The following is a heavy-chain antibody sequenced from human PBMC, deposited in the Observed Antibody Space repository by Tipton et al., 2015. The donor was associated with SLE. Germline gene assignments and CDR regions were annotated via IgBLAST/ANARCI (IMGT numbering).Heavy chain of an antibody. D-gene: IGHD7-27*01. V-gene: IGHV4-59*10. CDR1: GGSFSGYY. J-gene: IGHJ4*02. CDR3: ASGDDLPYYFEN. Sequence: TLSLTCAVYGGSFSGYYWSWIRQPAGKALEWIGHIHTSGSTNYNPSLESRVTISADKSKRQFSLKLDSVTAADTAVYYCASGDDLPYYFENWGQGTLVTVSS. CDR2: IHTSGST.